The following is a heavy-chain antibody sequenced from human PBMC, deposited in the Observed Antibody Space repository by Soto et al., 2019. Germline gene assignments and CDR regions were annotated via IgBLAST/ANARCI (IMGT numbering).Heavy chain of an antibody. CDR2: ISDDGDST. Sequence: EVQLLESGGGLVQPGGSLRLSCGASGFTFSDNAMTWVRQAPGKGLEWVSSISDDGDSTYYADSVKGRFTISRDNSKNTLFLQMSSLGAEDTAVYYCAKSLATAVNYGLDVGGQGTAVTVSS. J-gene: IGHJ6*02. D-gene: IGHD6-13*01. CDR1: GFTFSDNA. V-gene: IGHV3-23*01. CDR3: AKSLATAVNYGLDV.